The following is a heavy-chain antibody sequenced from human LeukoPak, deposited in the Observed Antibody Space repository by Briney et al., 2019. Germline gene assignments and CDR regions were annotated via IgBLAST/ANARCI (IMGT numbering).Heavy chain of an antibody. Sequence: ASVKVSCKASGYSFIGYYLHWVRQAPGQGLEWMGWINPKSGDTNYAQKFQGRVPMTRDTSINTAYMDLSSLRSDDTAVYYCARDFDDFWSGYNNYFDCWGQGTLVTVSS. J-gene: IGHJ4*02. D-gene: IGHD3-3*01. CDR2: INPKSGDT. CDR1: GYSFIGYY. V-gene: IGHV1-2*02. CDR3: ARDFDDFWSGYNNYFDC.